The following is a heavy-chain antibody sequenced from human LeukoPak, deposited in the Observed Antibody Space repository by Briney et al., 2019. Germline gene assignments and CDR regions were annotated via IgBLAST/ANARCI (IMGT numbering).Heavy chain of an antibody. Sequence: GGSLRLPCAASGFTFNNYGMGWVRQTPGKGLEWVATIGTSGANTYHADSVKGRFTISRDNSKSTLYLQMNSLRAEDTAVYHCAKKSGDHFHFDFWGQGTLVTVSS. V-gene: IGHV3-23*01. J-gene: IGHJ4*02. CDR1: GFTFNNYG. CDR2: IGTSGANT. CDR3: AKKSGDHFHFDF. D-gene: IGHD2-21*01.